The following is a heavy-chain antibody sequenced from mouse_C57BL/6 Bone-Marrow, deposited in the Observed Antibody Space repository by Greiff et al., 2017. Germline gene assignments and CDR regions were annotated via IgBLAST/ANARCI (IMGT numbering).Heavy chain of an antibody. V-gene: IGHV1-69*01. CDR2: IDPSDSYT. CDR1: GYTFTSYW. CDR3: ARFSHYYGSSYGRYFDV. J-gene: IGHJ1*03. D-gene: IGHD1-1*01. Sequence: QVQLQQSGAELVMPGASVKLSCKASGYTFTSYWMHWVKQRPGQGLEWIGEIDPSDSYTNYNQKFKGKSTLTVDKSSSTAYMQLSSLTSEDSAVYYCARFSHYYGSSYGRYFDVWGTGTTVTVSS.